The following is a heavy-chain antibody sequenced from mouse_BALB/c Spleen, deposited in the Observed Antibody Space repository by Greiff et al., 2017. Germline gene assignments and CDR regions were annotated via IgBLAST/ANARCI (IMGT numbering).Heavy chain of an antibody. CDR3: AREYYGSSYFDY. Sequence: VKLMESGPGLVAPSQSLSITCTVSGFSLTSYGVHWVRQPPGKGLEWLGVIWAGGSTNYNSALMSRLSISKDNSKSQVFLKMNSLQTDDTDMYYCAREYYGSSYFDYWGQGTTLTVSS. V-gene: IGHV2-9*02. CDR1: GFSLTSYG. D-gene: IGHD1-1*01. J-gene: IGHJ2*01. CDR2: IWAGGST.